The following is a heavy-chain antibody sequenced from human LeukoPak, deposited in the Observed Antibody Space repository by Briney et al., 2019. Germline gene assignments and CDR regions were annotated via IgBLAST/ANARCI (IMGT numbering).Heavy chain of an antibody. CDR3: ARQDRAGYSSSWYSKGTPYYYYYGMDV. D-gene: IGHD6-13*01. V-gene: IGHV5-51*01. CDR1: GYSFTSYW. J-gene: IGHJ6*02. Sequence: GESLKISCKGSGYSFTSYWIGWVRQMPGKGLEWMGIIYPGDSDTRYSPSFQGQVTISADKSISTAYLQWSSLKASDTAMYYCARQDRAGYSSSWYSKGTPYYYYYGMDVWGQGTTVTVSS. CDR2: IYPGDSDT.